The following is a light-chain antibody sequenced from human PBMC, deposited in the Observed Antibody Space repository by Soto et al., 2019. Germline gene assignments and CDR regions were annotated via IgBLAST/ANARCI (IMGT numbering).Light chain of an antibody. J-gene: IGKJ3*01. CDR1: QGISSA. Sequence: AIQLTQSPSSLSASVGDRVTITCRASQGISSALAWYQQKPGKAPKLLIYDASSLESGVPSRFSGSGSGTDFTLTINSLQTEDFATYYCHSGTFGPWTKVDIK. CDR3: HSGT. CDR2: DAS. V-gene: IGKV1-13*02.